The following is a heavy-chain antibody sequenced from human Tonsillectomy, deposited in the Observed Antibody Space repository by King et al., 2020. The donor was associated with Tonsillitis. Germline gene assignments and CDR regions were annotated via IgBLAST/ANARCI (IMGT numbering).Heavy chain of an antibody. J-gene: IGHJ6*02. D-gene: IGHD3-10*01. CDR2: IYPGDSDT. V-gene: IGHV5-51*01. CDR1: GYSFTSYW. Sequence: QLVQSGAEVKKPGESLKISCKGSGYSFTSYWIGWVRQMPGKGLEWMGIIYPGDSDTRYSPSFQGQVTISADKSISTAYLQWGSLKASDTAMYYCARFLWVGEYRDGMDVWGQGTTVTVSS. CDR3: ARFLWVGEYRDGMDV.